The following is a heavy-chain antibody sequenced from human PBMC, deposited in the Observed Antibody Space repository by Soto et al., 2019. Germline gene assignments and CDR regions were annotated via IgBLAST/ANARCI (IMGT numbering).Heavy chain of an antibody. CDR3: ARANRFDP. J-gene: IGHJ5*02. Sequence: QVQLQQWGAGLLQPSETLSLTCAVYGVSLSGYYWTWIRQPPGKGLEWIGESSHNGITNYNPSLKSRINIAVDTSKNQFSLSLNSVTAADTAVYFCARANRFDPWGQGTLVTVSP. CDR2: SSHNGIT. V-gene: IGHV4-34*02. CDR1: GVSLSGYY.